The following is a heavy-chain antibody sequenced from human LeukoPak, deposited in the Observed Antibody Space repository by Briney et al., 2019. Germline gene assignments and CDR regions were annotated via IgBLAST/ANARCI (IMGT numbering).Heavy chain of an antibody. V-gene: IGHV4-34*01. J-gene: IGHJ6*02. CDR1: GGSFSGYY. CDR2: INHSGST. Sequence: SETLSLTCAVYGGSFSGYYWSWIRQPPGKGLEWIGEINHSGSTNYNPSLKSRVTVSVDTSKNQFSPKLSSVTAADTAVYYCARGLRATGYYYYGMDVWGQGTTVIVSS. CDR3: ARGLRATGYYYYGMDV.